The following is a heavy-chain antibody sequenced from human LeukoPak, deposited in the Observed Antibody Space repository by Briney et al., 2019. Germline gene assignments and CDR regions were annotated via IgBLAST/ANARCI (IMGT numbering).Heavy chain of an antibody. CDR3: AREYRGGFDY. CDR2: INPSGGSP. Sequence: WASVKVSCKASGYAFIRYYMHWVRQAPGQGLEWMGIINPSGGSPSYAQKFQGRVTMTRDMSTSTVYMELSSLRSDDTAVYYCAREYRGGFDYWGQGTLVTVSS. J-gene: IGHJ4*02. D-gene: IGHD3-10*01. CDR1: GYAFIRYY. V-gene: IGHV1-46*01.